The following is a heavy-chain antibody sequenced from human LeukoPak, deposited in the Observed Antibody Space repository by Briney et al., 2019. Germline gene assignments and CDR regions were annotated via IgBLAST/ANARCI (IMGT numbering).Heavy chain of an antibody. CDR1: GFTFSSYG. Sequence: GGSLRLSCAASGFTFSSYGRDWVRQAPGKGLGWVSGVSNRDGRAYYADSVKGRFTVSRDNSKNTLHLQMNSLRAEDTALYYCASGMSLAGDGPFDYWGQGTLVTVSS. V-gene: IGHV3-23*01. CDR3: ASGMSLAGDGPFDY. J-gene: IGHJ4*02. D-gene: IGHD6-19*01. CDR2: VSNRDGRA.